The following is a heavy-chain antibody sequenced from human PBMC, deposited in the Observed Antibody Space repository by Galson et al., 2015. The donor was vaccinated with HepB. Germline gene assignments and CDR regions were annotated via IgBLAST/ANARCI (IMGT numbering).Heavy chain of an antibody. D-gene: IGHD2-15*01. CDR3: AKTRGGSYCSGGSCEHQFDY. J-gene: IGHJ4*02. CDR1: GFTFSSYA. CDR2: ISGSGGST. Sequence: SLRLSCAASGFTFSSYAMSWVRQAPGKGLEWVSAISGSGGSTYYADSVKGRFTISRDNSKNTLYLQMNSLRAEDTAVYYCAKTRGGSYCSGGSCEHQFDYWGQGTLVTVSS. V-gene: IGHV3-23*01.